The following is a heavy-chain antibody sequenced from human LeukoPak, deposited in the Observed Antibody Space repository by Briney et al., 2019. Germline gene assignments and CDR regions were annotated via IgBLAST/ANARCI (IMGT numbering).Heavy chain of an antibody. Sequence: SETLSLTCTVSGGSISSYYWSWIRQPPGKGLEWIGYIYYSGSTNYNPSLKSRVTISVDTSKNQFSLKLSSVTAADTAVYYCARGRKLGGYYFDYWGQGTLVTVSS. CDR3: ARGRKLGGYYFDY. V-gene: IGHV4-59*01. CDR2: IYYSGST. CDR1: GGSISSYY. J-gene: IGHJ4*02. D-gene: IGHD7-27*01.